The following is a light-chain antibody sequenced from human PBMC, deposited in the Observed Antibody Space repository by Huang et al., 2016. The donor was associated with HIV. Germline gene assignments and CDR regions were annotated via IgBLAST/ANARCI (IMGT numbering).Light chain of an antibody. CDR3: QQRFSTTIT. V-gene: IGKV1-39*01. Sequence: DIQMTQSPPSLSASVGDSVTIACRASQNVNKYLNWYQQKPGQAPRLLIFAASRLRSGVPSRFSGSGSGTEFTLTISSLQLEDFATYYCQQRFSTTITFGQGTRLDMK. J-gene: IGKJ5*01. CDR2: AAS. CDR1: QNVNKY.